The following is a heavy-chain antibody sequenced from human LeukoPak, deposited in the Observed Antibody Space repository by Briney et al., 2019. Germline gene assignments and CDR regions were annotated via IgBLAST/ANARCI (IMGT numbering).Heavy chain of an antibody. J-gene: IGHJ6*02. D-gene: IGHD6-19*01. CDR3: AKDRGNRGSGWYFSYYYYYGMDV. CDR1: GFTFDDYA. Sequence: GRSLRLSCAASGFTFDDYAMHWVRQAPGKGLEWVSGISWNSGSIGYADSVKGRFTISRDNAKNSLYLQMNSLRAEDTALYYCAKDRGNRGSGWYFSYYYYYGMDVWGQGTTVTVSS. V-gene: IGHV3-9*01. CDR2: ISWNSGSI.